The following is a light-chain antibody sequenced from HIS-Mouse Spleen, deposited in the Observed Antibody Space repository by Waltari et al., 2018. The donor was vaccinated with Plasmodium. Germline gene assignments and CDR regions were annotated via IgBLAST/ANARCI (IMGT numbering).Light chain of an antibody. V-gene: IGLV3-25*03. J-gene: IGLJ1*01. CDR2: KDS. CDR1: ALPKQY. Sequence: SYELTQPPSVSVSPGQTARITCSGDALPKQYAYWYQQKPGQAPGLVIYKDSERPSGIPERFSGSSSGTTVTLTISGVQAEDEADYYCQSADSSGTSLVFGTGTKVTVL. CDR3: QSADSSGTSLV.